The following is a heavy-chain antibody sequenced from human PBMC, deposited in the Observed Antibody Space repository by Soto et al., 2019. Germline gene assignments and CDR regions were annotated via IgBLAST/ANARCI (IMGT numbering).Heavy chain of an antibody. CDR2: IMPQFGTA. D-gene: IGHD2-8*02. CDR1: GGTFSNYA. J-gene: IGHJ6*02. V-gene: IGHV1-69*01. CDR3: ASIGWWSETYCYFYGMGV. Sequence: QEQLVQSGADVKMPGSSVKVSCTASGGTFSNYAISWVRQAPGQGLEWMGGIMPQFGTANYTQKFQGRLSITAAEATGTFYMDLSHLRSEDTAVYYCASIGWWSETYCYFYGMGVWGQGTTVGGSS.